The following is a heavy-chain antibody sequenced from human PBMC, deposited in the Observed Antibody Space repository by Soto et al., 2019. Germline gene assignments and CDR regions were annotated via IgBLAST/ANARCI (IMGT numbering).Heavy chain of an antibody. V-gene: IGHV2-5*02. J-gene: IGHJ4*02. D-gene: IGHD3-3*01. CDR1: GFSLTTSGVG. CDR3: AYRVLRTVFGLVTTTAIYFDF. CDR2: IYWDDDK. Sequence: QITLNESGPTQVKPRQTLTLTCTFSGFSLTTSGVGVGWIGQSPGKAPEWLALIYWDDDKRYSPSLKSRLTITKDTSKNQVVLTMADLDPADTATYYCAYRVLRTVFGLVTTTAIYFDFWGQGTPVAVSS.